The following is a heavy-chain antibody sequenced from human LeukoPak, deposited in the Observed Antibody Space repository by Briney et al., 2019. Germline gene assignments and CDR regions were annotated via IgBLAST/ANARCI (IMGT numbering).Heavy chain of an antibody. J-gene: IGHJ3*02. V-gene: IGHV4-61*02. Sequence: PSETLSLTCTVSGGSISSGSYYWSWIRQPAGKGLEWIWRIYTSGSTNYNPSLKSRVTISVDTSKNQFSLKLSAVTAADTAVYYCASLIVKNDAFYIWGQGTMVTVSS. D-gene: IGHD2/OR15-2a*01. CDR3: ASLIVKNDAFYI. CDR2: IYTSGST. CDR1: GGSISSGSYY.